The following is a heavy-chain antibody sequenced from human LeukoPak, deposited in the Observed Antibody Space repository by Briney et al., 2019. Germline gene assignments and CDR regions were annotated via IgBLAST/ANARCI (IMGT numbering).Heavy chain of an antibody. CDR2: INSVGVT. J-gene: IGHJ4*02. Sequence: GGSLRLSCVASGFTVSSYDMHWVRQLTGKGLEWVSTINSVGVTYYPDSVKGRFTISRENDKNSLYLQMNSLRAGDTAVYYCAREARGSAWQHVDYWGQGTLVTVSS. D-gene: IGHD6-19*01. CDR3: AREARGSAWQHVDY. CDR1: GFTVSSYD. V-gene: IGHV3-13*04.